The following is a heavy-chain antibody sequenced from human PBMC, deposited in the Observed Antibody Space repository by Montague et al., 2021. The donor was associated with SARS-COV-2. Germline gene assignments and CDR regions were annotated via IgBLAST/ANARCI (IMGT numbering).Heavy chain of an antibody. CDR2: IYYSGIT. D-gene: IGHD6-13*01. Sequence: SETLSLTCTVSGDSISGFYWNWIRQPPGKGLEWIGKIYYSGITNYNPSLKSRVTISVDTSKNQFSLKLISVTAADTALYYCARGVVAAPDTSDYWGQETLVTVSS. V-gene: IGHV4-59*13. J-gene: IGHJ4*02. CDR1: GDSISGFY. CDR3: ARGVVAAPDTSDY.